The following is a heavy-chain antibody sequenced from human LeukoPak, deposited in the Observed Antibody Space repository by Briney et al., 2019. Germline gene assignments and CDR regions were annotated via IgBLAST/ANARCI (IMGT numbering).Heavy chain of an antibody. CDR1: XXXXSSXA. J-gene: IGHJ4*02. V-gene: IGHV3-23*01. D-gene: IGHD3-22*01. Sequence: SXXLSCAASXXXXSSXAMSXVXQXPGXGXXWXSTISGGSGSTYCADSVKGRFTISRDNSKNTLYLQMNSLRDEDTAVYYCAKHRFESGGYHSTDWGQGTLVTVSS. CDR2: ISGGSGST. CDR3: AKHRFESGGYHSTD.